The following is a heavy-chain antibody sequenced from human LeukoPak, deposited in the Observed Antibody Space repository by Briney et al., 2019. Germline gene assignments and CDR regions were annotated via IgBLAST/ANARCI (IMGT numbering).Heavy chain of an antibody. V-gene: IGHV3-23*01. CDR1: GFTFSSYE. CDR2: TSGSGGDT. CDR3: AKGAAGTLVGHYFDS. J-gene: IGHJ4*02. D-gene: IGHD2-21*01. Sequence: GGSLRLSCAASGFTFSSYEMNWVRQAPGKGLEWVSSTSGSGGDTHYADSVKGRFSISRDNSKNTLYVQMNSLGAEDTAVYYCAKGAAGTLVGHYFDSWGQGTLVTVSS.